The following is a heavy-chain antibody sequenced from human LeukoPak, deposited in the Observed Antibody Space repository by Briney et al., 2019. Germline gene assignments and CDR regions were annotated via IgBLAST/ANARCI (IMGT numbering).Heavy chain of an antibody. CDR2: VNPNGGGT. D-gene: IGHD3-10*01. V-gene: IGHV1-2*02. Sequence: ASVTVSCTASGGTFTIYAISWVRQAPGQGGEWMGGVNPNGGGTNSTQKLQGRVTMTRDTSISTAYMELSRLRSDDTAVDYCARAHTIRWFGELSAQFDYWGQGTLVTVSS. CDR1: GGTFTIYA. CDR3: ARAHTIRWFGELSAQFDY. J-gene: IGHJ4*02.